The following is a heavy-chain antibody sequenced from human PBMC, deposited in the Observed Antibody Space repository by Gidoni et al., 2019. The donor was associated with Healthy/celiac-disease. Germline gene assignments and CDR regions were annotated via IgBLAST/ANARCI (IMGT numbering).Heavy chain of an antibody. D-gene: IGHD5-12*01. V-gene: IGHV1-69*01. CDR3: ARGNHGGYSGYDHPYYYYYGMDV. Sequence: QVQLVQSGAEVTKPGSSVKVSCKASGRPFSSYAISWVRQAPGPGLEWMGGIIPIFGTANYAHKFQGRVTITADESTSTAYMELSSLRSEDTAVYYCARGNHGGYSGYDHPYYYYYGMDVWGQGTTVTVSS. CDR2: IIPIFGTA. CDR1: GRPFSSYA. J-gene: IGHJ6*02.